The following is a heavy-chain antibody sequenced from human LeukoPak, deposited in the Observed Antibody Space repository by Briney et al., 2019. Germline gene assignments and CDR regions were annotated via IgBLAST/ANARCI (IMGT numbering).Heavy chain of an antibody. J-gene: IGHJ4*02. CDR2: ISGGGGST. V-gene: IGHV3-23*01. D-gene: IGHD1-26*01. CDR3: AKGGKWGVTPFDY. Sequence: GGSLRLSCAASGFTFTSYSMNWVRQAPGKGLEWVSTISGGGGSTYYADSVKRRFTISRDNSKNTLYLQVNSLRAEDTAVYYCAKGGKWGVTPFDYWGQGTLVTVSS. CDR1: GFTFTSYS.